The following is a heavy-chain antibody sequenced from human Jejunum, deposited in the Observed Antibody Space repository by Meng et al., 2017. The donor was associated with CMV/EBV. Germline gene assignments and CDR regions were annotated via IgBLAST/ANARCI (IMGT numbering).Heavy chain of an antibody. CDR3: AKRSGYGANSFFDN. Sequence: GLTFSNYAMSWARQAPGKGLEWVSTISGSGSSTYYADSVRGQFAISRDNSENTVYLQVHSLRAGDTAVYYCAKRSGYGANSFFDNWGQGTLVTVSS. V-gene: IGHV3-23*01. CDR2: ISGSGSST. CDR1: GLTFSNYA. J-gene: IGHJ4*02. D-gene: IGHD4-23*01.